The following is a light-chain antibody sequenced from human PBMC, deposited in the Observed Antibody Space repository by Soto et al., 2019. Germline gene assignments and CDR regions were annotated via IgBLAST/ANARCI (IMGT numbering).Light chain of an antibody. CDR3: QQANSIPLT. CDR2: ATS. CDR1: RGISSY. J-gene: IGKJ4*01. Sequence: DIQMTQSPSSVSASVGDRVTITCRASRGISSYLAWYQQKPGKAPKLLIYATSNLQSGVPSRFSGSGSGTDFTLTISSLQAEDSATYYCQQANSIPLTFGGGTKVEIK. V-gene: IGKV1-12*01.